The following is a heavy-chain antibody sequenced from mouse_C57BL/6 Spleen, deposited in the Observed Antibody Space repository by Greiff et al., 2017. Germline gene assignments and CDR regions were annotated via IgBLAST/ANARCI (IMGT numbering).Heavy chain of an antibody. CDR1: GFTFSSYA. J-gene: IGHJ4*01. Sequence: VQLKESGGGLVKPGGSLKLSCAASGFTFSSYAMSWVRQTPEKRLEWVATISDGGSYTYYPDNVKGRFTISRDNAKNNLYLQMSHLKSEDTAMYYCARDGSYAMDYWGQGNSVTDSS. V-gene: IGHV5-4*01. CDR3: ARDGSYAMDY. CDR2: ISDGGSYT. D-gene: IGHD2-2*01.